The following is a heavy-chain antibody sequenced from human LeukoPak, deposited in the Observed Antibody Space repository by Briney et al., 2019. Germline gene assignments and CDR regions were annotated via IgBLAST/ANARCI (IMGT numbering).Heavy chain of an antibody. J-gene: IGHJ4*02. D-gene: IGHD6-19*01. Sequence: GGSLRLSCAASGFTFSSYAMSWVRQAPGKGLEWVSGISGSGENTYYVDSVKGRFTISRDNSKNTLYLQMTNLRVEDTAVYFCVQDRFVSSGRDDYWGQGTLVTVSS. CDR2: ISGSGENT. CDR1: GFTFSSYA. CDR3: VQDRFVSSGRDDY. V-gene: IGHV3-23*01.